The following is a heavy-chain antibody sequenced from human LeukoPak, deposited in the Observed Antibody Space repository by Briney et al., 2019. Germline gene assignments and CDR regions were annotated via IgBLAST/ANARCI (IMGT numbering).Heavy chain of an antibody. V-gene: IGHV3-66*02. CDR1: GFTASSNF. D-gene: IGHD4-17*01. J-gene: IGHJ4*02. CDR2: LYSDGTT. CDR3: ARGLNTVTQIMTY. Sequence: PGGSLRLSCAASGFTASSNFMSWVRQAPGKGLEWVSILYSDGTTYYADSVKGRFSISRDNSKNTLYLQMNNLRAEDTAIYYCARGLNTVTQIMTYWGQGTLVTVSS.